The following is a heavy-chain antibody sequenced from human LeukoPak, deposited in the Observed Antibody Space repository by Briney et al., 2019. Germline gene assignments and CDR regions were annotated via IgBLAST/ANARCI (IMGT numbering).Heavy chain of an antibody. V-gene: IGHV1-2*02. CDR2: INPNSGGT. Sequence: ASVKVSCKASGYSFTDKYMHWVRQAPGQGLEWMGWINPNSGGTNYAQKFQGRVTVTTDTSMSTAYMELSRLTSDDTAVYYCARDYYGSGSSRPLGYWGQGTLVTVSS. D-gene: IGHD3-10*01. J-gene: IGHJ4*02. CDR1: GYSFTDKY. CDR3: ARDYYGSGSSRPLGY.